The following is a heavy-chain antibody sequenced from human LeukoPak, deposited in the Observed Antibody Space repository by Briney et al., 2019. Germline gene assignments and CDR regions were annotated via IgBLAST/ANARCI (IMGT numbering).Heavy chain of an antibody. Sequence: QSGGSLRLSWAASGFTFSNYWMAWVRQAPGKGPEWVANINLDGSQKYYVDSVKGRFTISRDNAENSLYLQMNSLRAEDTALYYCARKRPNYFDYWGQGTLVTVSS. CDR2: INLDGSQK. J-gene: IGHJ4*02. CDR3: ARKRPNYFDY. CDR1: GFTFSNYW. V-gene: IGHV3-7*01.